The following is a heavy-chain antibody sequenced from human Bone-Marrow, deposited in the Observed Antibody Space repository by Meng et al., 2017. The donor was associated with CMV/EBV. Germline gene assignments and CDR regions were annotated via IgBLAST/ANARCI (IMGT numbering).Heavy chain of an antibody. CDR1: GFTFSSYS. Sequence: GGSLRLFCAASGFTFSSYSMNWVRQAPGKGLEWVANIKQDGSEKYYVDSVKGRFTISRDNAKNSLYLQMNSLRAEDTAVYYCARGWELLFPHFDYWGQGTLVTVSS. CDR3: ARGWELLFPHFDY. V-gene: IGHV3-7*01. D-gene: IGHD1-26*01. J-gene: IGHJ4*02. CDR2: IKQDGSEK.